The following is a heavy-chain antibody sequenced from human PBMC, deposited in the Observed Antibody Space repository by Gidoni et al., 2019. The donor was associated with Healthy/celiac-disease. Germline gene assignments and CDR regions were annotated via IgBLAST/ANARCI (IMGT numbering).Heavy chain of an antibody. D-gene: IGHD3-22*01. Sequence: EVQLVESGGGLVKPGGSLRLSCAASGFTFSNAWMSWVRQAPGKGLEWVGRIKSKTDGGTTDYAAPVKGRFTISRDDSKNTLYLQMNSLKTEDTAVYYCVTAMRDYYYYGMDVWGQGTTVTVSS. CDR3: VTAMRDYYYYGMDV. J-gene: IGHJ6*02. V-gene: IGHV3-15*01. CDR2: IKSKTDGGTT. CDR1: GFTFSNAW.